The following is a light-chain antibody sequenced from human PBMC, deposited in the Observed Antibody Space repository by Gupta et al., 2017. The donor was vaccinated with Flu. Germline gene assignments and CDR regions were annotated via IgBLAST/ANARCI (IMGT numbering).Light chain of an antibody. CDR1: SSDIGGYSY. J-gene: IGLJ3*02. CDR2: DVS. V-gene: IGLV2-11*03. CDR3: SSYAGSYSWV. Sequence: SVTISCTGTSSDIGGYSYVSWYQQHPGEAPKLMMCDVSRRPSGVPDRFSGSKSGNTASLTISGLQPEDEADYYCSSYAGSYSWVFGGGTKVTVL.